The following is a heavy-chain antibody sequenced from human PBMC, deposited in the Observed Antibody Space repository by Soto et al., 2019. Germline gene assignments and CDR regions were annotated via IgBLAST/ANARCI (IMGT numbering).Heavy chain of an antibody. V-gene: IGHV3-30*18. D-gene: IGHD3-22*01. CDR3: AKDKYGYSSGYYNGGMDV. CDR1: GFTFSSYG. CDR2: ISYDGSNK. Sequence: QVQLVESGGGVVQPGRSLRLSCAASGFTFSSYGMHWVRQAPGKGLEWVAVISYDGSNKYYADSVKGRFTISRDNSKNTLYLQMNSLRAEDTAVYYCAKDKYGYSSGYYNGGMDVCGQGTTVTVSS. J-gene: IGHJ6*02.